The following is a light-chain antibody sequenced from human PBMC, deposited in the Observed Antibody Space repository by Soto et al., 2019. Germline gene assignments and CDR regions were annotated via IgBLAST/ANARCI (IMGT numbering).Light chain of an antibody. V-gene: IGLV1-44*01. CDR3: AAWDDSLNVVV. CDR2: SNN. Sequence: QSVLTQPPSASGTPGQRVTISCSGSSSNIGSNTVNWYQQLPGTAPKLLIYSNNQRPSGVPDRFSGSKSGTSASLAISGLQSEDEADYYCAAWDDSLNVVVFGGGPRSPS. J-gene: IGLJ2*01. CDR1: SSNIGSNT.